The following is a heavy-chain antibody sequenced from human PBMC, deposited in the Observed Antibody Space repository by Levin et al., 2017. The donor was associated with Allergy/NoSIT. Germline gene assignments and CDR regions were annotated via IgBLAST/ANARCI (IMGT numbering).Heavy chain of an antibody. D-gene: IGHD6-13*01. Sequence: PGGSLRLSCAVSGFTFDDYAMHWVRHVPGKGLEWVSGISWNGDIIGYSDSVKGRFTISRDSAKKSLYLQMNSLRVEDTALYYCTKGGGAAGGILDGWGQGTTVTVSS. CDR2: ISWNGDII. CDR3: TKGGGAAGGILDG. V-gene: IGHV3-9*01. CDR1: GFTFDDYA. J-gene: IGHJ6*02.